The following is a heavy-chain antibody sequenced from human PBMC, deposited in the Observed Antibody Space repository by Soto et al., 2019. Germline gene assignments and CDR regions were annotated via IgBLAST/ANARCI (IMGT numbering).Heavy chain of an antibody. D-gene: IGHD1-20*01. V-gene: IGHV1-24*01. CDR2: FDPEDGET. CDR1: GYTLTELS. J-gene: IGHJ3*02. Sequence: ASVKVSCKVSGYTLTELSMHWVRQAPGKGLEWMGGFDPEDGETIYAQKFQGRVTMTEDTSTDTAYMELSSLRSEDTAVYYCATDTGRYKWNLGAFDIWGQGTTVTVSS. CDR3: ATDTGRYKWNLGAFDI.